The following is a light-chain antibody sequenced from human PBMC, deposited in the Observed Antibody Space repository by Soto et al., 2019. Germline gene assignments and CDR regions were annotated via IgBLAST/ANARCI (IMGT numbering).Light chain of an antibody. V-gene: IGKV3-20*01. CDR2: GAS. J-gene: IGKJ2*01. CDR3: QQYGSSLYT. Sequence: EIVLTQSPGTLSLSPGERATLSCRASQSVSSSYLAWYQQKPGQAPSLLIYGASSRATGIPDRFSGSGSGTDFTLTISRLEPEDFAVYYCQQYGSSLYTVGQGTKLEIK. CDR1: QSVSSSY.